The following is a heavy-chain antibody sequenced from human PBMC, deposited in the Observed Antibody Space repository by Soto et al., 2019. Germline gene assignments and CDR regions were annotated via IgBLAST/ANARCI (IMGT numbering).Heavy chain of an antibody. J-gene: IGHJ3*02. Sequence: SETLSLTCTVSGASISSGGYYWSWIRQHPGKGLEWIGYIYYSGSTYYNPSLQSRITISMDTSKNQFSLKLSSVTAADTAVYYCARDLRRYYDSSGPPSSAFDIWGQGTMVTVSS. D-gene: IGHD3-22*01. CDR3: ARDLRRYYDSSGPPSSAFDI. CDR1: GASISSGGYY. V-gene: IGHV4-31*03. CDR2: IYYSGST.